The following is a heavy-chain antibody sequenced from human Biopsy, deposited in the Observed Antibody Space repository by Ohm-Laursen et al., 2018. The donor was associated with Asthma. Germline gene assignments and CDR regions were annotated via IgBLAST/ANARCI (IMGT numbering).Heavy chain of an antibody. V-gene: IGHV1-18*01. CDR2: ISVYNGNT. D-gene: IGHD3-10*01. Sequence: ASVKVSCKTSGYTFNNAGITWVRQAPGQGLEWMGWISVYNGNTKVAQKLQDRVTMITDTSTSTAYMELRSLRSDDTAVYFCARAVDYSHYYGIDVWCQGTTVTVS. CDR1: GYTFNNAG. CDR3: ARAVDYSHYYGIDV. J-gene: IGHJ6*02.